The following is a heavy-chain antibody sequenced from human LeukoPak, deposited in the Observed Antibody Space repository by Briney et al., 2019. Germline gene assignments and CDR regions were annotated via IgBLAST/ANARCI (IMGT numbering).Heavy chain of an antibody. J-gene: IGHJ5*02. CDR3: ARDLGYYTGGTCYPNWFDP. Sequence: APVKVSCKASGYTFTSYAMHWVRQAPGQRLEWMGWINAGNDNTKYSQKFQGRVTITRDTSASTAYMELSSLRSEDTAVYYCARDLGYYTGGTCYPNWFDPWGQGTLVTVSS. CDR1: GYTFTSYA. D-gene: IGHD2-15*01. CDR2: INAGNDNT. V-gene: IGHV1-3*01.